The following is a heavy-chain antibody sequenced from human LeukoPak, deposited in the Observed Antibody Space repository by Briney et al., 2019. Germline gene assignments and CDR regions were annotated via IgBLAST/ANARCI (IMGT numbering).Heavy chain of an antibody. J-gene: IGHJ4*02. V-gene: IGHV3-53*01. CDR3: TRDLNSGGSC. CDR1: GFTVSSSY. Sequence: GGSLRLSCEASGFTVSSSYMSWVRQAPGKGLEWFSVIHSGGNTYYADSVKGRFTISRDNSKNTLYLKMNSLRAEDTAVYYCTRDLNSGGSCWGQGTLVTVSS. CDR2: IHSGGNT. D-gene: IGHD2-15*01.